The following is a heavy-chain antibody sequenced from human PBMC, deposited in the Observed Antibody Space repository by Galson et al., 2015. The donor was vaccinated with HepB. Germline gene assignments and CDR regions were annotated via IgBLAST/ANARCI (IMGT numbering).Heavy chain of an antibody. CDR3: ARDTYYYDSSGYSLASPYYYYGMDV. CDR2: IIPIFGTA. J-gene: IGHJ6*02. V-gene: IGHV1-69*13. Sequence: SVKVSCKASGYTFTSYDINWVRQATGQGLEWMGGIIPIFGTANYAQKFQGRVTITADESTSTAYMELSSLRSEDTAVYYCARDTYYYDSSGYSLASPYYYYGMDVWGQGTTVTVSS. D-gene: IGHD3-22*01. CDR1: GYTFTSYD.